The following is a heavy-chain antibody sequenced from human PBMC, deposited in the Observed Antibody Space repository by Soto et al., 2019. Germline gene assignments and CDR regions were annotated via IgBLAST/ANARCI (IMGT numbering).Heavy chain of an antibody. V-gene: IGHV3-33*01. CDR3: ARDYSRYYGMDV. J-gene: IGHJ6*02. CDR2: IWYDGSNK. Sequence: QVQLVESGGGVVQPGGSLRLSCAASGFTFSNYGMHWVRQAPGKGLESVAVIWYDGSNKYYADSVKGRFTISRDNSKNTMYLQVNSLRAEDTAVYYCARDYSRYYGMDVWGQGITVTVSS. D-gene: IGHD2-15*01. CDR1: GFTFSNYG.